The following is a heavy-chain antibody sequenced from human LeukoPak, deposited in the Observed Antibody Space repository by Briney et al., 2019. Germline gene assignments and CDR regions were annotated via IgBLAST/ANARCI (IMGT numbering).Heavy chain of an antibody. CDR1: GGSISSYY. CDR3: ARGAAGYSYG. D-gene: IGHD5-18*01. J-gene: IGHJ4*02. V-gene: IGHV4-59*01. Sequence: PSETLSLTCTVSGGSISSYYWSWIRQPPGKGPEWIGHIYYSGSTNYNPSLKSRVTISIDTSKNQFSLRLTSVTAADTAVYYCARGAAGYSYGWGQGTLVTVSS. CDR2: IYYSGST.